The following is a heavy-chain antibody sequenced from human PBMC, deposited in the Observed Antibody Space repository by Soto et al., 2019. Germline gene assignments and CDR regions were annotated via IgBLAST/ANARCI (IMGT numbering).Heavy chain of an antibody. D-gene: IGHD1-1*01. CDR3: AKDANWNLDY. V-gene: IGHV3-30*18. CDR2: ISYDGSNK. Sequence: QVQLVESGGGVVQPGRSLRLSCAASGFTFSSYGMHWVRQAPGKGLEWVAVISYDGSNKYYADSVKGRFTISRDNSKNTVYLQMNRLRAEDKGVYYWAKDANWNLDYWGQGTLVTVSS. J-gene: IGHJ4*02. CDR1: GFTFSSYG.